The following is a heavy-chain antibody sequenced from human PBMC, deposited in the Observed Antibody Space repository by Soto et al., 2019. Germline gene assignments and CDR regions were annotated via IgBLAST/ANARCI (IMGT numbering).Heavy chain of an antibody. CDR1: GFTFSSYS. J-gene: IGHJ4*02. CDR3: ARDSNSSWYELYDY. CDR2: ISSSSSTI. D-gene: IGHD6-13*01. V-gene: IGHV3-48*01. Sequence: GGSLRLSCAASGFTFSSYSMNWVRQAPGKGLEWVSYISSSSSTIYYADSVKGRFTISRDNAKNSLYLQMNSLRAEDTAVYYCARDSNSSWYELYDYWGQGTLVTVSS.